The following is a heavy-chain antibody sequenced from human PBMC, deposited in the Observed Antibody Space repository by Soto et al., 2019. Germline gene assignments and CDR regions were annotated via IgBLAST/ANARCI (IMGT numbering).Heavy chain of an antibody. CDR3: AKTAKVWDLSQFYFDP. V-gene: IGHV3-30*18. J-gene: IGHJ4*02. D-gene: IGHD3-16*01. CDR1: GFTFSFYA. Sequence: QVQLVESGGDVVQPGRSLRLSCAASGFTFSFYAVHWVRQAPGKGLEWVAVISYNGRNKHYVDSVKGRFTISRDNSQDNLYLQMERLEPEDKDWYYCAKTAKVWDLSQFYFDPWGQGTLVNVSS. CDR2: ISYNGRNK.